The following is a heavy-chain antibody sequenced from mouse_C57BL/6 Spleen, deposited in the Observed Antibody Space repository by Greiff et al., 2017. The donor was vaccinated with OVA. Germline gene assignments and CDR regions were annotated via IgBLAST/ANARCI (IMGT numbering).Heavy chain of an antibody. D-gene: IGHD1-1*01. CDR2: IDPENGDT. CDR1: GFNIKDDY. J-gene: IGHJ3*01. V-gene: IGHV14-4*01. CDR3: TPSMTTVVPY. Sequence: VQLQQSGAELVRPGASVQLSCTASGFNIKDDYMHWVKQRPEQGLEWIGWIDPENGDTEYASKFQGKATITADTSANTAYLQLSSLTSEDTAVYYCTPSMTTVVPYWGQGTLVTVSA.